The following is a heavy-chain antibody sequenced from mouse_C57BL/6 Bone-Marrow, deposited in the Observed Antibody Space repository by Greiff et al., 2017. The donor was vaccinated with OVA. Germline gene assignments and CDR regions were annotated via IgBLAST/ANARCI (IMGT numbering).Heavy chain of an antibody. D-gene: IGHD1-1*01. V-gene: IGHV14-3*01. CDR3: ARRMITEVATGYFDV. J-gene: IGHJ1*03. CDR2: IDPANGNT. Sequence: EVQLQQSVAELVRPGASVKLSCTASGFTFKNSYMHWVKQRPEQGLEWIGRIDPANGNTKYAQKFPGKATFPVDTTSNTAYQQLSSLTSEDTAIYYGARRMITEVATGYFDVWGTGTTVTVSS. CDR1: GFTFKNSY.